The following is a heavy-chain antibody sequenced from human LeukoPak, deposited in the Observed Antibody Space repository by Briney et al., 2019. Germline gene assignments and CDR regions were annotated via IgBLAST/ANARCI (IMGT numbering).Heavy chain of an antibody. J-gene: IGHJ4*02. CDR2: IYTSGST. Sequence: SETLSLTCTVSGGSISSYYWSWIRQPAGKGLEWIGRIYTSGSTNYNPSLKSRVTMSIDTPNNQFSLKLDSVTAADTAVYFCARQPNGDSGGYFDYWGQGALVTVSS. V-gene: IGHV4-4*07. CDR3: ARQPNGDSGGYFDY. D-gene: IGHD4-17*01. CDR1: GGSISSYY.